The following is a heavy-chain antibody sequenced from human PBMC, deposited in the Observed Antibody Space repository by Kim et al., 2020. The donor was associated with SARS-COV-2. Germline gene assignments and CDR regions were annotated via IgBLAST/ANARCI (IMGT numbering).Heavy chain of an antibody. CDR1: GFTFSSYS. CDR2: ISSSSSYI. Sequence: GGSLRLSCAASGFTFSSYSMNWVRQAPGKGLEWVSSISSSSSYIYYADSVKGRFTISRDNAKNSLYLQMNSLRAEDTAVYYCARVVIEDSRKFDYWGQGTLVTVSS. D-gene: IGHD2-2*01. V-gene: IGHV3-21*01. CDR3: ARVVIEDSRKFDY. J-gene: IGHJ4*02.